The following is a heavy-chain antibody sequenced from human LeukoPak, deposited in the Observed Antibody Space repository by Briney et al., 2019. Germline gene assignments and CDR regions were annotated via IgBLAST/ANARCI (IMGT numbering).Heavy chain of an antibody. D-gene: IGHD2-21*02. CDR2: ISWNSGSI. J-gene: IGHJ4*02. CDR3: AKNGGPYIVVVTAMYFDY. V-gene: IGHV3-9*01. Sequence: GGSLRLSCAASGFTFDDYAMHWVRQAPGKGLEWVSGISWNSGSIGYADSVKGRFTISRDNSKNTLYLQLNSLRAEDTAVYYCAKNGGPYIVVVTAMYFDYWGQGTLVTVSS. CDR1: GFTFDDYA.